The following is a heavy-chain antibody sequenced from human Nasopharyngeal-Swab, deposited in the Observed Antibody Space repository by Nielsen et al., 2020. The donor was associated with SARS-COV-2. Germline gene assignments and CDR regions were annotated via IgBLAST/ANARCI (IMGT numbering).Heavy chain of an antibody. CDR1: GGSFSGYY. D-gene: IGHD1-26*01. J-gene: IGHJ4*02. CDR3: ARGRVGAKDY. V-gene: IGHV4-34*01. Sequence: GSLRLSCAVYGGSFSGYYWSWIRQPPGKGLEWIGEINHSGSTNYSPSLKSRVTISVDTSKNQFSLKLSSVTAADTAVYYCARGRVGAKDYWGQGTLVTVSS. CDR2: INHSGST.